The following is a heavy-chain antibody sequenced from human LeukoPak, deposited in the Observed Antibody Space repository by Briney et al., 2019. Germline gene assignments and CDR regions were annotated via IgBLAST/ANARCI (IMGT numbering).Heavy chain of an antibody. V-gene: IGHV3-9*01. D-gene: IGHD5-24*01. CDR3: AKEAAEMATADY. J-gene: IGHJ4*02. CDR2: ISWNSRSI. CDR1: GFTFDDYA. Sequence: GRSLRLSCAASGFTFDDYAMHWVRQAPGKGLEWVSGISWNSRSIGYADSVKGRFTISRDNAKNSLYLQMNSLRAEDTALYYCAKEAAEMATADYWGQGTLVTVSS.